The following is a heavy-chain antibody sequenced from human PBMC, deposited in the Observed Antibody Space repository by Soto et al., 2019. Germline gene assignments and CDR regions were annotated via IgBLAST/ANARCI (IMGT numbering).Heavy chain of an antibody. J-gene: IGHJ6*02. D-gene: IGHD1-7*01. CDR2: IYYSGST. CDR3: AREGLITGTTYYYYGMDV. Sequence: QVQLQESGPGLVKPSETLSLTCTVFGGSISSYYWSWIRQPPGKGLEWIGYIYYSGSTNYNPSLKSRVTISVDTSKNQFSLKLSSVTAADTAVYYCAREGLITGTTYYYYGMDVWGQGTTVTVSS. CDR1: GGSISSYY. V-gene: IGHV4-59*01.